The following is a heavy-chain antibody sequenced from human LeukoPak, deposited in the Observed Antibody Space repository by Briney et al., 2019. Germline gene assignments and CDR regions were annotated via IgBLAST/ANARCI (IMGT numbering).Heavy chain of an antibody. D-gene: IGHD3-3*01. CDR3: ARAEWSNWYFDL. Sequence: PGRSLRLSCAASGFTFSSYGMHWVRQAPGKGLEWVAVIWYDGSNKYYADSVKGRFTISRDNSKNTLYLQMNSLRAEDTAVYYCARAEWSNWYFDLWGRGTLVTVSS. J-gene: IGHJ2*01. CDR1: GFTFSSYG. CDR2: IWYDGSNK. V-gene: IGHV3-33*01.